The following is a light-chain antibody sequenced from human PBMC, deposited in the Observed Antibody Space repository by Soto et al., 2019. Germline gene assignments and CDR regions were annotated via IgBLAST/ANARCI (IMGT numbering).Light chain of an antibody. J-gene: IGKJ1*01. CDR1: QSLIHTDGNTY. CDR2: EVS. CDR3: MQGTHWPWT. V-gene: IGKV2-30*02. Sequence: DVVMTQSPLSLPVTLGQPASISCRSSQSLIHTDGNTYLNWFQQRPGQSPRRLIYEVSDRDSGVPDRFSGSGSVTDFTLKISRVEAEEVGVYYCMQGTHWPWTFGQGTEVEIK.